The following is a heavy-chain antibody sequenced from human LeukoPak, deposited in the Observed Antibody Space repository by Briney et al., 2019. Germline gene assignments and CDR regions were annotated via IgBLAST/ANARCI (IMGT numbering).Heavy chain of an antibody. CDR3: ATGVVPAAMDEYYYYYGMDV. D-gene: IGHD2-2*01. Sequence: PSETLSLTCTVSGGSISSYYWSWIRQPAGKGLEWIGRIYTSGSTNYNPSLKSRVTMSVDTSKNQFSLKLSSVTAADTAVYYGATGVVPAAMDEYYYYYGMDVWGQGTTVTVSS. CDR2: IYTSGST. J-gene: IGHJ6*02. V-gene: IGHV4-4*07. CDR1: GGSISSYY.